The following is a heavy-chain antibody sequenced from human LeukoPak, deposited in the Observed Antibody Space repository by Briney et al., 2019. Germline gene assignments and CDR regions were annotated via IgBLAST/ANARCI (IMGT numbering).Heavy chain of an antibody. CDR1: GFTFDDYA. V-gene: IGHV3-43*02. J-gene: IGHJ4*02. CDR2: ISGDGGST. Sequence: GGSLRLSCAASGFTFDDYAMQWVRQAPGKGLEWVSLISGDGGSTYYADSVKGRFTISRDNSKNSLYLQMNSLRTEDTALYYCAKGDYDFWSGYYSRVDYWGQGTLVTVSS. D-gene: IGHD3-3*01. CDR3: AKGDYDFWSGYYSRVDY.